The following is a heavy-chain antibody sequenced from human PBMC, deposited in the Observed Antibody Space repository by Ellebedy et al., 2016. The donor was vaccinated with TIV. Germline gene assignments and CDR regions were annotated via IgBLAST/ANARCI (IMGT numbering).Heavy chain of an antibody. CDR2: IGPSSNYA. CDR3: ARGYYYGDLDY. Sequence: GESLKISCAASGFTFSRYAMAWVRQAPGKGVEWVSAIGPSSNYAFYADSVKGRFTISRDNSKNTLYLQMNSLRAEDTAVYYCARGYYYGDLDYWGQGTLVTVSS. CDR1: GFTFSRYA. V-gene: IGHV3-23*01. J-gene: IGHJ4*02. D-gene: IGHD3-22*01.